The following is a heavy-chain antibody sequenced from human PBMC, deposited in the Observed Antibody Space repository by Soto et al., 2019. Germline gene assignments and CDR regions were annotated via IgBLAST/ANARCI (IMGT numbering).Heavy chain of an antibody. J-gene: IGHJ5*02. V-gene: IGHV4-59*01. Sequence: SETLSLTCTVSGGSISSYYWSWIRQPPGKGLEWIGYIYYSGSTNYNPSLKSRVTISVDTSKNQFSLKLSSVTAADTAVYYCARWITMVRGVINWFDPWGQGTLVTVSS. CDR1: GGSISSYY. CDR3: ARWITMVRGVINWFDP. D-gene: IGHD3-10*01. CDR2: IYYSGST.